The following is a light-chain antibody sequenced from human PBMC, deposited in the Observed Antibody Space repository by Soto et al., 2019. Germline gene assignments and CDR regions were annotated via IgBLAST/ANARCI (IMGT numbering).Light chain of an antibody. J-gene: IGKJ4*01. CDR3: MQSLQTSSLT. CDR1: ESLLHSNGYHY. V-gene: IGKV2-28*01. CDR2: LAS. Sequence: DIVLTQSPVSLPVTPGEPASISCRSSESLLHSNGYHYLDWYVQKPGRSPQLLIYLASIRTSGVTDRFSGSGDGTDFTLKISRVEAEDVGVYYCMQSLQTSSLTFGGGTKVEI.